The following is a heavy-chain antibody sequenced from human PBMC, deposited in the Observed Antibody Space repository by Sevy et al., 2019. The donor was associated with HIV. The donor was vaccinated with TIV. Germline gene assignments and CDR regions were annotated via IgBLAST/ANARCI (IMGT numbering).Heavy chain of an antibody. D-gene: IGHD3-22*01. Sequence: GGSLRLSCAASGFTFSSYSMNWVRQAPGKGLEWVSYISSSSSTIYYADSVKGRFTISRDNAKNSLYLQMNSLRAEDMAVYYCARLDDSSGYYFFDYWGQGTLVTVSS. J-gene: IGHJ4*02. CDR1: GFTFSSYS. CDR3: ARLDDSSGYYFFDY. V-gene: IGHV3-48*01. CDR2: ISSSSSTI.